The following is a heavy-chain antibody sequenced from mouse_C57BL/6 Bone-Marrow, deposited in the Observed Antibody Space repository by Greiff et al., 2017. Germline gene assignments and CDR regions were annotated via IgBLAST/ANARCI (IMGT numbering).Heavy chain of an antibody. V-gene: IGHV1-81*01. D-gene: IGHD2-1*01. Sequence: QVQLQQSGAELARPGASVKLSCKASGYTFTSYGISWVKQSTGQGLEWIGEIYPRSGNTYYNEKFKGKATLTADKSSSTAYMELRSLTSEDSAVYFCARWDGNYVWYFDVWGTGTTVTVSS. CDR1: GYTFTSYG. J-gene: IGHJ1*03. CDR2: IYPRSGNT. CDR3: ARWDGNYVWYFDV.